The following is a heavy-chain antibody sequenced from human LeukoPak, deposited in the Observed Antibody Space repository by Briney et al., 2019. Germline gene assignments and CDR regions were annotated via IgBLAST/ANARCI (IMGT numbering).Heavy chain of an antibody. Sequence: GGSLRLSCAASGFTFISYWMHWVRQAPGKGLVWVSCINGYGSSTDFADSVKGRFTISRDNAKNTLYLQMNGLRAEDTAVYYCARDAPGNTALDYWGQGTLVTVSS. D-gene: IGHD5-18*01. CDR1: GFTFISYW. CDR2: INGYGSST. CDR3: ARDAPGNTALDY. J-gene: IGHJ4*02. V-gene: IGHV3-74*01.